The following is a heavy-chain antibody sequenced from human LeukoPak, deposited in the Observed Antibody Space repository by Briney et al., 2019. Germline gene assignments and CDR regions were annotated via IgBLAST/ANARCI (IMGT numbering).Heavy chain of an antibody. V-gene: IGHV3-21*01. J-gene: IGHJ6*03. CDR2: ISSSTNYT. Sequence: GGSLRLSCAASGFSLSSYSMNWVRQAPGKGLEWVSSISSSTNYTYYADSLKGRFAISRDSARNSLYLQMDRLRVEDTAVYYCAKDWGSTGSSQYYYYMDVWGLGTTVTVSS. CDR3: AKDWGSTGSSQYYYYMDV. CDR1: GFSLSSYS. D-gene: IGHD3-9*01.